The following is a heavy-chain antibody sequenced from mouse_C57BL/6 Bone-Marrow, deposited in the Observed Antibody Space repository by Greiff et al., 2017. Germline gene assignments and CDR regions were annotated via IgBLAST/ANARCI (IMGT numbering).Heavy chain of an antibody. J-gene: IGHJ2*01. V-gene: IGHV1-82*01. CDR2: IYPGDGDT. Sequence: VQLQQSGPELVKPGASVKISCKASGYAFSSSWMNWVKQRPGKGLEWIGRIYPGDGDTNYNGKFKGKATLTAYKSSSTAYMQLSSLTSEDSAVYFCSIYDYDAGDYWGQGTTLTVSS. CDR3: SIYDYDAGDY. D-gene: IGHD2-4*01. CDR1: GYAFSSSW.